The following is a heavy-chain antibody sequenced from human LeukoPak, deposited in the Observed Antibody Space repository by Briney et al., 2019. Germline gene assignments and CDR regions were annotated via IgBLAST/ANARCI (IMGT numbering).Heavy chain of an antibody. CDR3: AKGGLTTPLHY. D-gene: IGHD1-14*01. J-gene: IGHJ4*02. Sequence: GGSLRLSCAASAFPFSTYVMSWVRQAPGGGLEWISSISGDGARTYYTNSVKGRFTISRDNPKNTLFLQVSSLRVEDTAVYYCAKGGLTTPLHYWGQGTLVTVSS. V-gene: IGHV3-23*01. CDR1: AFPFSTYV. CDR2: ISGDGART.